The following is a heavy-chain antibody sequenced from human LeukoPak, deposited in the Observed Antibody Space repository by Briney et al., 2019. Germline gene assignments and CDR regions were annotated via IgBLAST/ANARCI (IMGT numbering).Heavy chain of an antibody. CDR2: ISSSGSGGNT. J-gene: IGHJ4*02. CDR1: GVTLSNYA. V-gene: IGHV3-23*01. D-gene: IGHD4-23*01. Sequence: PGGSLRLSCVASGVTLSNYAMSWARQAPGKGLEWVSGISSSGSGGNTYYADSVKGRFTISRDSSKNTLYLQMNSLRAEDTAVYYCVKGGGNVRRYFEYWGQGTLVTVSS. CDR3: VKGGGNVRRYFEY.